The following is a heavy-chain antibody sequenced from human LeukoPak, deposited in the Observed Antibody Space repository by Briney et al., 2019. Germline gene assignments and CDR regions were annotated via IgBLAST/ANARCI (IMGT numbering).Heavy chain of an antibody. D-gene: IGHD6-19*01. V-gene: IGHV3-74*01. CDR1: GFTFSSYW. CDR3: AREGSGRLRRGFDY. J-gene: IGHJ4*02. Sequence: PGGSLRLSCAASGFTFSSYWMHWVRQAPGKGLVWISRINSDGSSTSYADSVKGRFTISRDNAKNSLYLQMNSLRAEDTAVYYCAREGSGRLRRGFDYWGQGTLVTVSS. CDR2: INSDGSST.